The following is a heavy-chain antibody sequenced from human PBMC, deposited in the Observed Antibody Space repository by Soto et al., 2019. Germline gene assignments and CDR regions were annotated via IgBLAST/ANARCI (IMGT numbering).Heavy chain of an antibody. D-gene: IGHD3-22*01. CDR2: IGTAGDT. CDR1: GFTFSSYD. CDR3: ARSPPGGYHYYYGMAV. Sequence: PGGSLRLSCAASGFTFSSYDMQWVRQATGKGLEWVSAIGTAGDTYYPGSVKGRFTISRENAKNSLYLQMNSLRAGDTAVYYCARSPPGGYHYYYGMAVWGQGTTVTVSS. V-gene: IGHV3-13*04. J-gene: IGHJ6*02.